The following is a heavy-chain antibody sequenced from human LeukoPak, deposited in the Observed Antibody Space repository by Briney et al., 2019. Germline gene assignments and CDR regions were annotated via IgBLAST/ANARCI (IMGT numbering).Heavy chain of an antibody. Sequence: ASVKVSCKASGYTFTNYDVNWLRQATGQGLEWRGWMNPNSGYTGHAQKFQGRVTMTRNTALSTAYMELSRLRSADPALSYCASLWCRSTSCYPDFAYWAQGPLVPVP. CDR1: GYTFTNYD. J-gene: IGHJ4*02. V-gene: IGHV1-8*01. CDR2: MNPNSGYT. D-gene: IGHD2-2*01. CDR3: ASLWCRSTSCYPDFAY.